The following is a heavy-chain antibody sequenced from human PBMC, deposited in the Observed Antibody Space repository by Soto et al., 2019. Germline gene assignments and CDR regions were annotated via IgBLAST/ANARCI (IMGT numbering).Heavy chain of an antibody. CDR2: ISGSGGST. CDR3: AKDLKVSWIQLWSPIGDFDY. D-gene: IGHD5-18*01. CDR1: GFTFSSYA. Sequence: GGSLRLSCAASGFTFSSYAMSWVRQAPGKGLEWVSAISGSGGSTDDADAVKGRFTISRDDYKNTLYLQMNSLRAEDTAVYYCAKDLKVSWIQLWSPIGDFDYWGQGTLVTVSS. V-gene: IGHV3-23*01. J-gene: IGHJ4*02.